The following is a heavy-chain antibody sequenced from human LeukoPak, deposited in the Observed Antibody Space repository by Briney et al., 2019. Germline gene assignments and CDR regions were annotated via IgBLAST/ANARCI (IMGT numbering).Heavy chain of an antibody. D-gene: IGHD4-17*01. Sequence: PSETLSLTCTVSGGSISNYYWSRIRQPPGKGLEWIGYIYYSGSTNYNPSLKSRVTISVDTSKNLFSLNLSSVTAADTAVYYCARDANPSGDYVYHYWGQGALVTVSS. V-gene: IGHV4-59*01. CDR3: ARDANPSGDYVYHY. J-gene: IGHJ4*02. CDR2: IYYSGST. CDR1: GGSISNYY.